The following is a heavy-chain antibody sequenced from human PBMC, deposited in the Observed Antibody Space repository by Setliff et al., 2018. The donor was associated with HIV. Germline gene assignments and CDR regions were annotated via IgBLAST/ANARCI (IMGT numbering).Heavy chain of an antibody. Sequence: GASVKVSCKASGYSFITYVVYWVRQAPGQRLEWMGWISAYNGNTKYAQKFQARVTMTTDTSTSTAYMELRSLRSDDTAVYYCARFSLRLYDSSGYYFAPFDYWGQGTLVTVSS. J-gene: IGHJ4*02. CDR2: ISAYNGNT. D-gene: IGHD3-22*01. V-gene: IGHV1-18*01. CDR1: GYSFITYV. CDR3: ARFSLRLYDSSGYYFAPFDY.